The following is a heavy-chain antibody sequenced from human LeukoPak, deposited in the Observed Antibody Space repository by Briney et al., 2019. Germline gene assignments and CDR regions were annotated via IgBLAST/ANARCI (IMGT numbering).Heavy chain of an antibody. D-gene: IGHD4-17*01. CDR2: IYSSGST. Sequence: GGSLSRSGVGSGFTVSSNYMSWVRQAPGKGLEWVSDIYSSGSTFHADSVKGRFSISRDTSKNTLYLQMKGLRAENTALYYWARSYGDPLFDYWGQGTLGTGSA. J-gene: IGHJ4*02. V-gene: IGHV3-66*01. CDR1: GFTVSSNY. CDR3: ARSYGDPLFDY.